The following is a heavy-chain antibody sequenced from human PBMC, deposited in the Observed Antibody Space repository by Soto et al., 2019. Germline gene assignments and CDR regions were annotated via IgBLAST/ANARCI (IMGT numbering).Heavy chain of an antibody. V-gene: IGHV4-34*01. J-gene: IGHJ4*02. CDR1: GGSFSGYY. CDR2: INHSGST. Sequence: QVQLQQWGAGLLKPSETLSLTCAAYGGSFSGYYWSWIRQPPGKGLEWIGEINHSGSTNYNPSLKSRVTISVDTSKNQFSLKLSSVTAADTAVYYCARGVIVGATPGGYFDYWGQGTLVTVSS. CDR3: ARGVIVGATPGGYFDY. D-gene: IGHD1-26*01.